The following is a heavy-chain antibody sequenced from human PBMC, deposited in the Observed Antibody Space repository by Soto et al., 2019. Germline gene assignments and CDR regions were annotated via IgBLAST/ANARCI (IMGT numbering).Heavy chain of an antibody. V-gene: IGHV3-74*01. CDR1: GFSFSSHW. Sequence: EVQLVESGGDLVQPGGSLRLSCVASGFSFSSHWMHWVRQVPGKGPVWVSRISSDGSTTNYADSVKGRFTSSRDTAKNTMYLQMNRLRAEDTAVYYCARNWNGVDYWGQGALVTVSS. CDR2: ISSDGSTT. D-gene: IGHD1-1*01. CDR3: ARNWNGVDY. J-gene: IGHJ4*02.